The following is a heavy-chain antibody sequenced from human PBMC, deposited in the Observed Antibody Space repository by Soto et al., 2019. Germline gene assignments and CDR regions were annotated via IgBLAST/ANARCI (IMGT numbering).Heavy chain of an antibody. D-gene: IGHD4-17*01. CDR3: AGGDYGDSIDY. CDR2: ISYDDTYK. CDR1: GFTFDNYG. V-gene: IGHV3-33*01. J-gene: IGHJ4*02. Sequence: QVHLVESGGGVVQPGRSLRLSCAASGFTFDNYGMLWVRQAPGKGLEWVALISYDDTYKYYTDSVRGRFTISRDNSKNILFLQMNCLKADDTAVYYCAGGDYGDSIDYWGQGTLVTVSS.